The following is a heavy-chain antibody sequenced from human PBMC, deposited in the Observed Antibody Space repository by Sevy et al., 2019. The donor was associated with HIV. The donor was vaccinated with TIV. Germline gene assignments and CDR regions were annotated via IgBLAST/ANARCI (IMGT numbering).Heavy chain of an antibody. V-gene: IGHV3-15*01. CDR1: GFTFTNAW. CDR2: IKGKPSGGAI. J-gene: IGHJ4*02. Sequence: GGSLRLSCAASGFTFTNAWMSWVRQAPGKGLEWVGRIKGKPSGGAIDYAAPVKGRFTISSDDSKNTLYLQMSSLRTEDTAVYYCTTDSWSQEDYYDYWGQGTLVTVSS. D-gene: IGHD6-13*01. CDR3: TTDSWSQEDYYDY.